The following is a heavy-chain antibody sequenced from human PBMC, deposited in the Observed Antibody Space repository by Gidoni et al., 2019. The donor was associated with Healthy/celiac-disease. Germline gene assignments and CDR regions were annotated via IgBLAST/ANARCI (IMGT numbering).Heavy chain of an antibody. Sequence: QVQLVASGGGVVQPGRSLRLSCAASGFTFTSYGMHWVRQAPGKGLEWVAVIWYDGSNKYYADSVKGRFTISRDNSKNTLYLQMNSLRAEDTAVYYCARASTNGDYIDFWGQGTLVTVSS. CDR2: IWYDGSNK. V-gene: IGHV3-33*01. D-gene: IGHD4-17*01. J-gene: IGHJ4*02. CDR3: ARASTNGDYIDF. CDR1: GFTFTSYG.